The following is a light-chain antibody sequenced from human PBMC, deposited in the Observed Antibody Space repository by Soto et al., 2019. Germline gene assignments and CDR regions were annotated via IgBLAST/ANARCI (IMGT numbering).Light chain of an antibody. J-gene: IGKJ1*01. Sequence: DIQMTHSPSSLSASVEYSVIITFRASQSISNHLNLYQQKPGKAPKLLIFAASSLQSGVPSRFSGSRSGPDFTLTISSLQPEDFATYYCQQSYSSPPKFGQGTKVDIK. CDR2: AAS. CDR3: QQSYSSPPK. V-gene: IGKV1-39*01. CDR1: QSISNH.